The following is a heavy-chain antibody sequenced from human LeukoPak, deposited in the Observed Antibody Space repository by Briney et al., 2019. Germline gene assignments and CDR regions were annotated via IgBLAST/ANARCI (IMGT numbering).Heavy chain of an antibody. V-gene: IGHV4-34*01. CDR1: GGSFSGYY. D-gene: IGHD3-16*01. CDR2: INHSGST. CDR3: ARAGLHYYYYGMDV. J-gene: IGHJ6*04. Sequence: KPSEALSLTCAVYGGSFSGYYWSWIRQPPGKGLEWIGEINHSGSTNYNPSLKSRVTISVDTSKNQFSLKLSSVTAADTAVYYCARAGLHYYYYGMDVWGKGTTVTVSS.